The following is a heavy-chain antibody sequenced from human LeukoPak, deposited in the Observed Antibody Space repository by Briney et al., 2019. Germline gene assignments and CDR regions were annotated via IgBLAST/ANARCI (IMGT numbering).Heavy chain of an antibody. V-gene: IGHV3-23*01. J-gene: IGHJ5*02. Sequence: GGSLRLSCAASGFTFSSYAMSWVRQAPGKGLEWVSAISGSGGSTYYADSVKGRFTISRDNSKNTLYLQMNSLRAEDTAVYYCSINGSFPHWFDPLGQGTLVTVSS. CDR2: ISGSGGST. CDR1: GFTFSSYA. CDR3: SINGSFPHWFDP. D-gene: IGHD1-26*01.